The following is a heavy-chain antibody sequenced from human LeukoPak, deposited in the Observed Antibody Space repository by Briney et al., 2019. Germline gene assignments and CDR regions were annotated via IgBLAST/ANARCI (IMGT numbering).Heavy chain of an antibody. D-gene: IGHD6-6*01. V-gene: IGHV3-23*01. Sequence: GGSLRLSCAASGFTFSSYAMSWGRQAPGKGLEWVSAISGSVGSTYYADSVKGRFTISRDNSKNTLYLQMKSLRAEDTAVYYCGDIAARTNFDYWGQGTLVTVSS. CDR3: GDIAARTNFDY. CDR1: GFTFSSYA. CDR2: ISGSVGST. J-gene: IGHJ4*02.